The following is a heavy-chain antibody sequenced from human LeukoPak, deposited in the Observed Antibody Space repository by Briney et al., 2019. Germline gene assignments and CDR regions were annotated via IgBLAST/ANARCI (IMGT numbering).Heavy chain of an antibody. D-gene: IGHD6-13*01. CDR1: GFTFDDYT. Sequence: PGGPLRLSCAASGFTFDDYTMHWVRQAPGKGLEWVSLISWDGGSTYYADSVKGRFTISRDNSKNSLYLQMNSLRTEDTALYYCAKADSYRIAAAALDYWGQGTLVTVSS. V-gene: IGHV3-43*01. J-gene: IGHJ4*02. CDR3: AKADSYRIAAAALDY. CDR2: ISWDGGST.